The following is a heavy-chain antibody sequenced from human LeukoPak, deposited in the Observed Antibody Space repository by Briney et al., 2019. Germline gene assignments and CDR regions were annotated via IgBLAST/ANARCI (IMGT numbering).Heavy chain of an antibody. V-gene: IGHV4-38-2*02. Sequence: PSETLSLTCTVSGYSISSGYYWGWIRQPPGKGLEWIGSIYHSGGTYYNPSLKSRVTISVDTSKNQFSLKLISVTAADTAVYYCAGNEDYYGAGSVDYWGQGTLVTVSS. J-gene: IGHJ4*02. CDR2: IYHSGGT. CDR1: GYSISSGYY. CDR3: AGNEDYYGAGSVDY. D-gene: IGHD3-10*01.